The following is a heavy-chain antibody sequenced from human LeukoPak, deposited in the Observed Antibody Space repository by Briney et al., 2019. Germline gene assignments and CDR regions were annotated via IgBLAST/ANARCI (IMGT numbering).Heavy chain of an antibody. D-gene: IGHD1-1*01. CDR3: AKGVGTGTGYYYYYGMDV. Sequence: ETLSLTCAVYGGSFSGYYWSWVRQAPGKGLEWVSAISGSGGSTYYADSVKGRFTISRDNSKNTLYLQMNSLRAEDTAVYYCAKGVGTGTGYYYYYGMDVWGQGTTVTVSS. V-gene: IGHV3-23*01. CDR1: GGSFSGYY. CDR2: ISGSGGST. J-gene: IGHJ6*02.